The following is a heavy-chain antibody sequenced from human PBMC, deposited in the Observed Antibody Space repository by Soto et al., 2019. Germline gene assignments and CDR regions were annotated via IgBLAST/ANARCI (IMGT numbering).Heavy chain of an antibody. J-gene: IGHJ5*02. Sequence: GGSLRLSCAASGFTVSSNYMSWARQAPGKGLEWVSVIYSGGSTYYADSVKGRFTISRDNSKNTLYLQMNSLRAEDTAVYYCARDLGAAGTLWFDPWGQGTLVTVSS. V-gene: IGHV3-53*01. CDR3: ARDLGAAGTLWFDP. CDR1: GFTVSSNY. D-gene: IGHD6-13*01. CDR2: IYSGGST.